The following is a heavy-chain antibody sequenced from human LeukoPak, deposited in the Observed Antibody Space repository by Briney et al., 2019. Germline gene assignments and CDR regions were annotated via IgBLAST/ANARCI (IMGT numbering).Heavy chain of an antibody. V-gene: IGHV4-39*07. CDR1: GDSLSSSNTYY. J-gene: IGHJ5*02. D-gene: IGHD3-10*01. Sequence: SETLSLTCTVSGDSLSSSNTYYWGWIRQPPGKGLEWIGSSYFRGSTYSSPSLRSRVIISVDTSKNQFSLKVTSVTAADTAVYYCARIITKIREQPSWFDPWGQGTLVSVSS. CDR2: SYFRGST. CDR3: ARIITKIREQPSWFDP.